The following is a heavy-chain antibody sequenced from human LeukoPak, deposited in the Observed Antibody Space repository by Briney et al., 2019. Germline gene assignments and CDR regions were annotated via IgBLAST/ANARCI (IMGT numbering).Heavy chain of an antibody. D-gene: IGHD2-21*02. Sequence: PGGSLRLSCAASGFTFSSYWMSWVRQAPGKGLEWVANIKQDGSEKYYVDSAKGRFTISRDNAKNSLYLQMNSLRAEDTAVYYCARDRVSFCGGDCYSGSYYYMDVWGKGTTVTVSS. CDR3: ARDRVSFCGGDCYSGSYYYMDV. CDR1: GFTFSSYW. CDR2: IKQDGSEK. J-gene: IGHJ6*03. V-gene: IGHV3-7*01.